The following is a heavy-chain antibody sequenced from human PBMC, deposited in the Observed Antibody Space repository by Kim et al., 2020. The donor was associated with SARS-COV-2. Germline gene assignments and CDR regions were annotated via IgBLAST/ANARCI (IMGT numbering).Heavy chain of an antibody. CDR3: ARGERGYSYGYYFDY. V-gene: IGHV1-69*13. Sequence: SVKVSCKASGGTFSSYAISWVRQAPGQGLEWMGGIIPIFGTANYAQKFQGRVTITADESTSTAYMELSSLRSEDTAVYYCARGERGYSYGYYFDYWGQGTLVTVSS. CDR1: GGTFSSYA. J-gene: IGHJ4*02. CDR2: IIPIFGTA. D-gene: IGHD5-18*01.